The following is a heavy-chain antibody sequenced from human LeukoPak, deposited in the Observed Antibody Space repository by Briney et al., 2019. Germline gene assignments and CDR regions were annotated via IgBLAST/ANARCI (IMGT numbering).Heavy chain of an antibody. CDR3: ARGRWVRFFDY. CDR2: IYHSGST. Sequence: SETLSLTCAVSGGSISSSNWWSWVRQPPGKGLEWIGEIYHSGSTNYNPSLKSRVTISVDTSKNQFSLKLSSVTAADTAVYYCARGRWVRFFDYWGQGTLVTVSS. J-gene: IGHJ4*02. V-gene: IGHV4-4*02. D-gene: IGHD3-10*01. CDR1: GGSISSSNW.